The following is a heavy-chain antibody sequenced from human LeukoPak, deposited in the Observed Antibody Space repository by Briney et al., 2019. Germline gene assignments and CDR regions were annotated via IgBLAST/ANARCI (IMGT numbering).Heavy chain of an antibody. D-gene: IGHD3-10*01. V-gene: IGHV3-21*01. CDR2: ICSGTSNI. CDR3: AKESVRGVIITSWDY. CDR1: GFTFSSYS. Sequence: GGSLRLSCAASGFTFSSYSMNWVRQAPGKGLEWVASICSGTSNIYYADSVKGRFTISRDNAKNSLYLQMNRLRAEDTAVYYCAKESVRGVIITSWDYWGQGTLVTVSS. J-gene: IGHJ4*02.